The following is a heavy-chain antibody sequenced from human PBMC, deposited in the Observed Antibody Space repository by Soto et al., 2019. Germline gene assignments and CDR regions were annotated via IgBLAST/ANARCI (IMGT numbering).Heavy chain of an antibody. V-gene: IGHV4-4*02. CDR3: ARSRGYYDSSGYSYY. D-gene: IGHD3-22*01. J-gene: IGHJ4*02. Sequence: SETLSLTCAVSGGSISSSNWWSWVRQPPGKGLEWIGEIYHGGSTNYNPSLKSRVTISVDKSKNQFSLKLSSVTAADTAVYYCARSRGYYDSSGYSYYWGQGTLVTVSS. CDR2: IYHGGST. CDR1: GGSISSSNW.